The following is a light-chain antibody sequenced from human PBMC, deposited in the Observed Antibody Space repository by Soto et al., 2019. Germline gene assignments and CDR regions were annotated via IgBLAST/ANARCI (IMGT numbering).Light chain of an antibody. CDR2: DVS. J-gene: IGLJ1*01. CDR3: SSYTTSSTYV. V-gene: IGLV2-18*02. Sequence: QSVLTQAPSVSGAPGQSVAISCTGTSSEGGNYNRVSWYQQPPGTAPRLMIYDVSNRPSGVPDRFSGSKSGNTASLTISGLQADDEADYYCSSYTTSSTYVFGTGTKVTV. CDR1: SSEGGNYNR.